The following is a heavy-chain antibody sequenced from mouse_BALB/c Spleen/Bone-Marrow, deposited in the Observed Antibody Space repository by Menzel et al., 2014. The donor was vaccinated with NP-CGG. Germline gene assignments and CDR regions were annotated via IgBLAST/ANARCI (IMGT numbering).Heavy chain of an antibody. CDR2: IDPANGNT. Sequence: EVKLMESGAELVKPGASVKLSCTASGFNIKDTYMHWVKQRPEQGLEWIGRIDPANGNTKYDPKFQGKATITADTSSNTAYLQLSSLTSEDTAVYYCATYYRYDRRFAYWGQGPLVNVSA. CDR3: ATYYRYDRRFAY. J-gene: IGHJ3*01. CDR1: GFNIKDTY. V-gene: IGHV14-3*02. D-gene: IGHD2-14*01.